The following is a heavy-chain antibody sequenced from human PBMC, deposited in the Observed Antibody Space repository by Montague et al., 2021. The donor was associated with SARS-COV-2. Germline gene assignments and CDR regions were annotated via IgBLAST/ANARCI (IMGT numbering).Heavy chain of an antibody. CDR2: IYHNGST. Sequence: SETLSLTCTASGSSISSYYWTWIRQPPGKGLESIGYIYHNGSTKYNPSLKSRVTISVDTSKNQFSLKLSSVSVVDTAVYYCARGGGNSADYYNYTMDVWGQGTTVTVFS. J-gene: IGHJ6*02. D-gene: IGHD4-23*01. V-gene: IGHV4-59*01. CDR1: GSSISSYY. CDR3: ARGGGNSADYYNYTMDV.